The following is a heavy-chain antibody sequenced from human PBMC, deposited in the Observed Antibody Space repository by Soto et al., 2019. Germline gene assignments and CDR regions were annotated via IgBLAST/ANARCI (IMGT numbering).Heavy chain of an antibody. D-gene: IGHD2-8*01. CDR3: ARCLHCSNGGRFDP. V-gene: IGHV4-4*02. Sequence: SETLSLTCAVSGVSIGSPNWWTWVRQAPGKGLEWIGEMWPSGGATYNPSLRNRVTISVDNSKNHLSLTLTSVTAADTAIYYCARCLHCSNGGRFDPWGQGALVTVSS. CDR2: MWPSGGA. CDR1: GVSIGSPNW. J-gene: IGHJ5*02.